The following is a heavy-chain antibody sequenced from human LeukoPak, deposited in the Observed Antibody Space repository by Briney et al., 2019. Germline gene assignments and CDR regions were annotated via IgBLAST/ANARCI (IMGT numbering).Heavy chain of an antibody. CDR3: ARLLRVGYCSATTCNWFDP. CDR1: GGSISSSSYY. V-gene: IGHV4-39*07. CDR2: IYYSGST. J-gene: IGHJ5*02. Sequence: PSETLSLTCTVSGGSISSSSYYWGWIRQPPGKGLEWIGSIYYSGSTYYSPSLKSRVTISVGTSKNQFSLKLSSVTAADTAVYYCARLLRVGYCSATTCNWFDPWGQGTLVTVSS. D-gene: IGHD2-2*03.